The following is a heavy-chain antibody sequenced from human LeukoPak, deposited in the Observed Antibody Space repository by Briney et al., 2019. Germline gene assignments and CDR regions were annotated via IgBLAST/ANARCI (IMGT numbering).Heavy chain of an antibody. CDR1: GFSFISVW. CDR2: IKNEHYGGTA. V-gene: IGHV3-15*07. D-gene: IGHD1-26*01. Sequence: PGGSLRLSCVGSGFSFISVWLNWVRQTPGKGLEWVGRIKNEHYGGTADYNEAIKGRFTISRDDSKNTLYLQMNSLRAEDTAVYYCAKTGGATNFGPLDSWGQGTLVFVSS. CDR3: AKTGGATNFGPLDS. J-gene: IGHJ4*02.